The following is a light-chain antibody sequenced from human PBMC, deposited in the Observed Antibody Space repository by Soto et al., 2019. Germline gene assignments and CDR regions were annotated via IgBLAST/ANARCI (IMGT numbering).Light chain of an antibody. J-gene: IGKJ1*01. V-gene: IGKV1-5*01. CDR3: QHYKMYSPWT. CDR1: QGISRW. CDR2: DVS. Sequence: DIQMTQSPSTLSASVGDRVTITCRASQGISRWLAWYQQKPGKAPNLLIYDVSSLQSGVPSRFSGSGSGTEFTLTISSLQPDDFATYYCQHYKMYSPWTFGQGTKVDI.